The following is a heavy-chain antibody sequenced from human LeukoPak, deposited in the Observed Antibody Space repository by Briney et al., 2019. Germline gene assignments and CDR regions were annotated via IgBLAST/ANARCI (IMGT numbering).Heavy chain of an antibody. Sequence: SVKVSCKASGGTFSSYAISWVRQAPGQGLEWMGGIIPIFGTANYAQKFQGRVTITADESTSTAYMELSSLRFEDTAVYYCAXXXVGATKRGAFDYWGQGTLVTVSS. CDR2: IIPIFGTA. V-gene: IGHV1-69*13. CDR3: AXXXVGATKRGAFDY. D-gene: IGHD1-26*01. CDR1: GGTFSSYA. J-gene: IGHJ4*02.